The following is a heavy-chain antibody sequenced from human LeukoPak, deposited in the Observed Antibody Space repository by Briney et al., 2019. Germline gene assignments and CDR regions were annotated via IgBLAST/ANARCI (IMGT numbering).Heavy chain of an antibody. CDR1: GYTFTCYY. CDR3: ASYSSGWYSLGAFDI. D-gene: IGHD6-19*01. V-gene: IGHV1-2*02. Sequence: GASVKVSCKASGYTFTCYYMHWVRQAPGQGLEWMGWINPNSGGTNYAQKFQGRVTMTRDTSISTAYMELSRLRSDDTAVYYCASYSSGWYSLGAFDIWGQGTMVTVSS. J-gene: IGHJ3*02. CDR2: INPNSGGT.